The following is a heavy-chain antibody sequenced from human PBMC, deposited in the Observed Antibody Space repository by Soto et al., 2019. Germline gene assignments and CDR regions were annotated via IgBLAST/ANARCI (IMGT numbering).Heavy chain of an antibody. CDR3: ARESPKASGIGY. J-gene: IGHJ4*02. D-gene: IGHD3-10*01. CDR1: GGTFSSYA. Sequence: QVQVVQSGAEVKKPGSSVKVSCKASGGTFSSYAISWVRQAPGQGLEWMGGIIPIFDTANYAQKFQGRVTITADKSTSTAYMELSSLRSEDTAVYYCARESPKASGIGYWGQGTLVTVSA. CDR2: IIPIFDTA. V-gene: IGHV1-69*06.